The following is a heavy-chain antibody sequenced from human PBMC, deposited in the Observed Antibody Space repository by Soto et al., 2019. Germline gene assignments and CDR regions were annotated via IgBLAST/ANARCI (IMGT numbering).Heavy chain of an antibody. D-gene: IGHD3-22*01. CDR2: IYHTGNA. J-gene: IGHJ5*02. CDR3: ARDFFDSSDYTTNWFDP. CDR1: GGSIRSYD. V-gene: IGHV4-59*05. Sequence: SETMCVTCTVAGGSIRSYDCCWIRQPQGQGLEWIGSIYHTGNAYYNPSLKSRVTISVDTSKNQFSLKLTSVTAADAALYYCARDFFDSSDYTTNWFDPWGQGTLVTVSS.